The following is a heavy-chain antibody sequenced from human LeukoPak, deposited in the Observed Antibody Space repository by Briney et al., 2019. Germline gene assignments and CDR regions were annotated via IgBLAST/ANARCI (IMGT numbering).Heavy chain of an antibody. CDR1: GFTFSSYA. CDR3: VKGLSRGFDWLLDPYYFDY. CDR2: INSNWGST. Sequence: GGPLRLSCSAPGFTFSSYAMHWVRQAPGKGLEYVSAINSNWGSTYYADSVKSRFTIYRDNSKNTLYLQMSSLRAEDTAVYYCVKGLSRGFDWLLDPYYFDYWGQGTLVTVLS. J-gene: IGHJ4*02. V-gene: IGHV3-64D*09. D-gene: IGHD3-9*01.